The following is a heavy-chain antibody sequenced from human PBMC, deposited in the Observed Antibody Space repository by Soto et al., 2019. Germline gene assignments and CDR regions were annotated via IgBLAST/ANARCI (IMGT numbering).Heavy chain of an antibody. CDR3: ARHDGRTRWLLQDY. D-gene: IGHD2-21*02. J-gene: IGHJ4*02. CDR1: GYSFTSYW. V-gene: IGHV5-51*01. CDR2: IYPGDSDT. Sequence: GESLKISCKGSGYSFTSYWIGWVRQMLGKGLEWLGIIYPGDSDTRYSPSFQGQVTITADKSISTAYLQWSSMKASDTAMYYCARHDGRTRWLLQDYWGQGTLVTVSS.